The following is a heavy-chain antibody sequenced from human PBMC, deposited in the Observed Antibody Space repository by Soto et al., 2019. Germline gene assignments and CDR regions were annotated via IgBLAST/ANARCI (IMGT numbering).Heavy chain of an antibody. CDR3: ARDVMRTTNCWPEDS. Sequence: EVQLVESGGGLVQPGGSLRLSCVASGFTFRNYWMSWVRQVPGKGLQWLVNINQDGSEKYSVDSVKGRFTITRDNAKNSLFLQLDSLRAEDTALYYCARDVMRTTNCWPEDSWGQGTLVSVSS. CDR2: INQDGSEK. J-gene: IGHJ5*02. D-gene: IGHD1-1*01. V-gene: IGHV3-7*01. CDR1: GFTFRNYW.